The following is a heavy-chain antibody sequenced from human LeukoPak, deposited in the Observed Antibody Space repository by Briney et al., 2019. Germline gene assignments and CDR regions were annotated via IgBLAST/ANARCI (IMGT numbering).Heavy chain of an antibody. CDR2: ISGYNGVT. CDR3: ARMSLGYKTNWSDF. CDR1: GGTFSSYA. Sequence: GASVKVSCKASGGTFSSYAISWVRQAPGQGLEWMGWISGYNGVTNYAQNFQGRVTMTTDTSTSTAFMELGSLRFDDTAVYYCARMSLGYKTNWSDFWGQGTLVTVSS. V-gene: IGHV1-18*01. J-gene: IGHJ5*01. D-gene: IGHD3-10*01.